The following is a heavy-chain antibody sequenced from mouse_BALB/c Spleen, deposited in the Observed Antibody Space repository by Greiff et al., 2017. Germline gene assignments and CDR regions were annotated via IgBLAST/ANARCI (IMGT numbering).Heavy chain of an antibody. CDR3: ARGGGLYDYDEFAY. CDR1: GFTFSSYA. D-gene: IGHD2-4*01. J-gene: IGHJ3*01. V-gene: IGHV5-9-4*01. CDR2: ISSGGSYT. Sequence: EVQGVESGGGLVKPGGSLKLSCAASGFTFSSYAMSWVRQSPEKRLEWVAEISSGGSYTYYPDTVTGRFTISRDNAKNTLYLEMSSLRSEDTAMYYCARGGGLYDYDEFAYWGQGTLVTVSA.